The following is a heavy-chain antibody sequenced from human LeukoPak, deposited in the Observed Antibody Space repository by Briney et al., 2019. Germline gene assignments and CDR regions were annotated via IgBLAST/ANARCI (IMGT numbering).Heavy chain of an antibody. CDR2: ISGSGDTT. CDR3: AKMGSSNWYPFYFDY. J-gene: IGHJ4*02. D-gene: IGHD6-13*01. V-gene: IGHV3-23*01. CDR1: RFTFSSYD. Sequence: GGSLRLSCAASRFTFSSYDMSWVRQAPGKGLEWVSAISGSGDTTYSADSVKGRFTISRDNSKNTLYLQMNSLRAEDTAVYYCAKMGSSNWYPFYFDYWGQGTLVTVSS.